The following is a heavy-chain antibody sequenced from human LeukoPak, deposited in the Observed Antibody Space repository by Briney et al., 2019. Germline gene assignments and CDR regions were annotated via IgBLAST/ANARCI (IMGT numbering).Heavy chain of an antibody. CDR2: IIPIFGTA. CDR1: GGTFSSYA. CDR3: ARGKYYHSLLMI. Sequence: ASVKVSCKASGGTFSSYAISWVRQAPGQGLEWMGGIIPIFGTANYAQKFQGRVTITADESTSTACMELSSLRSEDTAVYYCARGKYYHSLLMIWGQGTLVTVSS. J-gene: IGHJ4*02. D-gene: IGHD2/OR15-2a*01. V-gene: IGHV1-69*13.